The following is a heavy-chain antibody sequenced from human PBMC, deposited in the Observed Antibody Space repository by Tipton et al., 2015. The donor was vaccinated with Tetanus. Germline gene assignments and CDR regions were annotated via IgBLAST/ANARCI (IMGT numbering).Heavy chain of an antibody. J-gene: IGHJ4*02. Sequence: TLSLTCTVPHGSITSYYWTWMRQSPGKGLEWIGYIFYTGSTNYNPSFKSRVTMSVDTSKNQLSLKLDSVTSAGTAVYYCATESLVFRRLLDWGPGILVTVSS. CDR3: ATESLVFRRLLD. D-gene: IGHD3-3*01. CDR1: HGSITSYY. CDR2: IFYTGST. V-gene: IGHV4-59*03.